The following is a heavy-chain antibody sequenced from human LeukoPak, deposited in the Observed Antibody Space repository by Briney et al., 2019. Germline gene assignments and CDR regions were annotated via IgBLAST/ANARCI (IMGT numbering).Heavy chain of an antibody. CDR2: ISSSGTTI. D-gene: IGHD3-3*01. V-gene: IGHV3-48*01. J-gene: IGHJ4*02. Sequence: GGSLRLSCAASGFTFRTSGMNWVRQAPGKGLEWVSYISSSGTTISYAQSVKGRFTITRDNAQNSLTLHMNTLRADDTAVYYCARSARLMKGVVEVTALDDWGQGTLVTVSS. CDR3: ARSARLMKGVVEVTALDD. CDR1: GFTFRTSG.